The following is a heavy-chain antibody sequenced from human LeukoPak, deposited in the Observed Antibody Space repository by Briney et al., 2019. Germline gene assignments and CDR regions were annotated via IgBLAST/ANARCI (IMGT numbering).Heavy chain of an antibody. Sequence: SETLSLTCTVSGGSISSYSWSWIRQPPGKGLEWIGYIYYTGSTTYNSSLKSRVTMSVDTATNQFTLELSSVTAADTAVYYCARGTKTGNTGYDWSYWGQGSLVTVSS. J-gene: IGHJ4*02. CDR3: ARGTKTGNTGYDWSY. V-gene: IGHV4-59*01. CDR1: GGSISSYS. D-gene: IGHD5-12*01. CDR2: IYYTGST.